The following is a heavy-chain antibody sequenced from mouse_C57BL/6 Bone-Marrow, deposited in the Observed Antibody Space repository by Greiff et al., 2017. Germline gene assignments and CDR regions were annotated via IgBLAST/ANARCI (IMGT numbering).Heavy chain of an antibody. V-gene: IGHV5-4*01. CDR2: ISDGGSYT. CDR3: ARDYSNYRWYFDV. D-gene: IGHD2-5*01. Sequence: EVKLVESGGGLVKPGGSLKLSCAASGFTFSSYAMSWVRQTPEKRLEWVATISDGGSYTYYPDNVKGRFTISRDNAKNNLYLQMSHLKSEDTAMYYCARDYSNYRWYFDVWGTGTTVTVSS. J-gene: IGHJ1*03. CDR1: GFTFSSYA.